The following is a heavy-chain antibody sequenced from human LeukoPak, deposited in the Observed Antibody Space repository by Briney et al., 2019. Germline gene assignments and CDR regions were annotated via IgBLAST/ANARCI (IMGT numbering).Heavy chain of an antibody. CDR3: ARAPGIAASGMNPRWFDP. CDR1: GGSISSYY. V-gene: IGHV4-59*12. Sequence: SETLSLTCTVSGGSISSYYWSWIRQPPGKGLEWIGYIYYSGSTNYNPSLKSRVTISVDTSKNQFSLKLRYITAADTAVYYCARAPGIAASGMNPRWFDPWGQGTQVTVSS. J-gene: IGHJ5*02. D-gene: IGHD6-13*01. CDR2: IYYSGST.